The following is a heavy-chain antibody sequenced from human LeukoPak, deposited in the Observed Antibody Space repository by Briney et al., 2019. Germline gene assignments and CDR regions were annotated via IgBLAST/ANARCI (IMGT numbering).Heavy chain of an antibody. CDR1: GYTFTSYY. CDR2: INPSGGST. D-gene: IGHD3-22*01. CDR3: ARDGGTYYYDSSESNWFDP. V-gene: IGHV1-46*01. J-gene: IGHJ5*02. Sequence: ASVKVSCKASGYTFTSYYMHWVRQAPGQGLEWMGIINPSGGSTSYAQKFQGRVTMTRDTSTSTVYMELSSLRSEDMAVYYCARDGGTYYYDSSESNWFDPWGQGTLVTVSS.